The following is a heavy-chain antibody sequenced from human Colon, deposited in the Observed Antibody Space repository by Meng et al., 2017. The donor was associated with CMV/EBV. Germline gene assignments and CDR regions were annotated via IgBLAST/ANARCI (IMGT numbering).Heavy chain of an antibody. CDR1: GYTFTDYF. D-gene: IGHD3-16*02. J-gene: IGHJ4*02. CDR2: INPKRGGT. CDR3: ARVLRLGELSLMGF. Sequence: SGYTFTDYFIHWVRQAPGQGLEWMGWINPKRGGTNYAQKFQGRVTMTRDTSISTAYMDFSSLKSEDTAVYYCARVLRLGELSLMGFWGQGTLVTVSS. V-gene: IGHV1-2*02.